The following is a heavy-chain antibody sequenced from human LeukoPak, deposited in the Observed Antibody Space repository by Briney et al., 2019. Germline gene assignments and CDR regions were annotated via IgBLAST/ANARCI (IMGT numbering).Heavy chain of an antibody. V-gene: IGHV3-21*01. J-gene: IGHJ1*01. CDR2: ISSSSSYI. CDR3: ARARYCSGGSCPLAEYFRH. Sequence: GGSLRLSCAASGFTFSSYSMNWVRQAPGKGLEWVSSISSSSSYIYYADSVKGRFTISRDNAKNSLYLQMNSLRVEDTAVYYCARARYCSGGSCPLAEYFRHWGQGTLVTVSS. D-gene: IGHD2-15*01. CDR1: GFTFSSYS.